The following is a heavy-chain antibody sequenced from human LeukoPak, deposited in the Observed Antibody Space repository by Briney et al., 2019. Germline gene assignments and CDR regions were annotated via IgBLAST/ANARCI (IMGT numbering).Heavy chain of an antibody. Sequence: ASVKVSCKAPGYTFTSYDINWVRQATGQGLEWMGWISAYNGNTNYAQKLQGRVTMTTDTSTSTAYMELRSLRSDDTAVYYCARARYTMVRGARGHWFDPWGQGTLVTVSS. J-gene: IGHJ5*02. CDR3: ARARYTMVRGARGHWFDP. CDR2: ISAYNGNT. V-gene: IGHV1-18*01. CDR1: GYTFTSYD. D-gene: IGHD3-10*01.